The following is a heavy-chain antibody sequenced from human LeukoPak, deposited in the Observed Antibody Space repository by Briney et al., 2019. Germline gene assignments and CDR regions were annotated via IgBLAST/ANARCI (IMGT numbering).Heavy chain of an antibody. CDR3: ARERAWGSPDY. J-gene: IGHJ4*02. CDR2: ISSSSSYT. CDR1: GFTFSTYG. V-gene: IGHV3-21*05. Sequence: PGNSLRLSCAASGFTFSTYGMHWVRQAPGKGLEWVSYISSSSSYTNYGDSVKGRFTISRDNAQNSLYLQMNSLRAEDTAVYYCARERAWGSPDYWGQGTLVTVSS. D-gene: IGHD7-27*01.